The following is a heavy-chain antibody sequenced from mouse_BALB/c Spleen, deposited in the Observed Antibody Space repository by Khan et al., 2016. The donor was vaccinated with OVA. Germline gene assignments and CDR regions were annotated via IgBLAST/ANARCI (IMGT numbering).Heavy chain of an antibody. Sequence: VQLQQSGPELMKPGASVKISCKASDYSFTTYYIHWVKQSHGKSLEWIGYIDPFNGSTTYNQKFKGKATLTVDKSSSTAYMHLSSLTSEDSAVYYCARHGTSSWFAYWGQGTLVTVSA. D-gene: IGHD1-1*01. CDR1: DYSFTTYY. CDR3: ARHGTSSWFAY. J-gene: IGHJ3*01. V-gene: IGHV1S135*01. CDR2: IDPFNGST.